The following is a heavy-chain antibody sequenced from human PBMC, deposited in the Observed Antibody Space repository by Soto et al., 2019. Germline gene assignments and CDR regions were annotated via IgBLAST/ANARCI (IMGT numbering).Heavy chain of an antibody. CDR3: ARLSMIRGVLRWFDP. J-gene: IGHJ5*02. CDR2: IYYSGNT. CDR1: GDSISSSSSY. D-gene: IGHD3-10*01. Sequence: SETLSLTCTVSGDSISSSSSYWGWIRQPPGKGLEWIASIYYSGNTYYNPSLKSRVTMSVDSSKNQFSLKVSSVTAADTAVYYCARLSMIRGVLRWFDPWGQGTLVTVSS. V-gene: IGHV4-39*01.